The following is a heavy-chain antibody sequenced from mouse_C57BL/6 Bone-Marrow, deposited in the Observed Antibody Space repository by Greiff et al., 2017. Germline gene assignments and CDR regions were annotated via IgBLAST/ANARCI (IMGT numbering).Heavy chain of an antibody. Sequence: VQLQQSGPELVKPGASVKMSCKASGYPFTDYTMHWVKQSHGKSLEWIGYINPNNGGTSYHQKFKGKATLTGNKSSSTAYMELRSLTSEDSAVYYCARRLRVDYWGQGTSVTGAS. CDR2: INPNNGGT. J-gene: IGHJ4*01. CDR3: ARRLRVDY. CDR1: GYPFTDYT. D-gene: IGHD1-1*01. V-gene: IGHV1-22*01.